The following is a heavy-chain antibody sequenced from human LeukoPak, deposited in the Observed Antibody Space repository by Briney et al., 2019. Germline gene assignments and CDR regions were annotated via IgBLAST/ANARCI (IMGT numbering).Heavy chain of an antibody. CDR2: INWNGGST. D-gene: IGHD1-1*01. CDR3: AREQLGPNYYYGMDV. V-gene: IGHV3-20*01. CDR1: GYTFDDYG. J-gene: IGHJ6*02. Sequence: GASVKVSCKASGYTFDDYGMSWVRQAPGKGLEWVSGINWNGGSTGYADSVKGRFTISRDNAKNSLYLQMNSLRAEDTALYHCAREQLGPNYYYGMDVWGQGTTVTVSS.